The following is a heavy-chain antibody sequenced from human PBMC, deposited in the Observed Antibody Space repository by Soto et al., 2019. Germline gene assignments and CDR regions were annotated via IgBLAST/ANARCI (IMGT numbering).Heavy chain of an antibody. Sequence: HPGGSLRLSCAASGFTFSSYAMSWVRQAPGKGLEWVSGISGSGSRTYYADSVKGRFTISRDNSKNTLYLQMNSLRADDTAVYYCAKGVGLQGGYDFGRLNWFDPWGQGTLVTVSS. D-gene: IGHD5-12*01. J-gene: IGHJ5*02. CDR1: GFTFSSYA. CDR3: AKGVGLQGGYDFGRLNWFDP. V-gene: IGHV3-23*01. CDR2: ISGSGSRT.